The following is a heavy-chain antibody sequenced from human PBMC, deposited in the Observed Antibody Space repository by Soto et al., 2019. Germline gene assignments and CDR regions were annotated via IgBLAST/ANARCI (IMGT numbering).Heavy chain of an antibody. D-gene: IGHD3-10*01. V-gene: IGHV3-48*01. Sequence: GGSLRLSCAASGFTFSSYSMNWVRQAPGKGLEWVSYISSSSSTIYYADSVKGRFTISRDNAKNSLYLQMNSLRAEDTAVYYCEISIIKLTSYYYYYMDVCGKRSTDIVS. CDR1: GFTFSSYS. CDR3: EISIIKLTSYYYYYMDV. J-gene: IGHJ6*03. CDR2: ISSSSSTI.